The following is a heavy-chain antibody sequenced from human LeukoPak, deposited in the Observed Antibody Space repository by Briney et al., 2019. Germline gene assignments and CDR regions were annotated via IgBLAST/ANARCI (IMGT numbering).Heavy chain of an antibody. CDR2: ISSSSSYI. J-gene: IGHJ3*02. V-gene: IGHV3-21*01. CDR1: GFTFSSYS. D-gene: IGHD3-10*01. CDR3: VRDGGSGSYSPDAFDI. Sequence: PGRSLRLSCAASGFTFSSYSMNWVRQAPGKGLEWVSSISSSSSYIYYADSVKGRFTISRDNAKNSLYLQMNSLRAEDTAVYYCVRDGGSGSYSPDAFDIWGQGTMVTVSS.